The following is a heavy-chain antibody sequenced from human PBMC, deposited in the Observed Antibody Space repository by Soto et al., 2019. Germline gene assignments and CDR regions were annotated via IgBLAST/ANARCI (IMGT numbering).Heavy chain of an antibody. Sequence: GGSLRLSCAASGFTFSSYAMSWVRQAPGKGLVWVSRINTDGSGTTYADSVKGRFTISRDNSRNTLYLEMNGLRPEDTAVYYCAKEADYCVSSKYDNWGRGTLVTVSS. CDR1: GFTFSSYA. D-gene: IGHD2-21*01. J-gene: IGHJ4*02. CDR2: INTDGSGT. V-gene: IGHV3-74*01. CDR3: AKEADYCVSSKYDN.